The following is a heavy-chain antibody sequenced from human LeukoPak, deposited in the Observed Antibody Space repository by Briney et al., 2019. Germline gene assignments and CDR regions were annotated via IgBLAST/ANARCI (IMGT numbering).Heavy chain of an antibody. J-gene: IGHJ4*02. CDR3: ARDPSGNGGGGEYYFDY. V-gene: IGHV4-4*02. D-gene: IGHD1-26*01. CDR2: IYHSGSI. Sequence: SETLSLTCAVSGGSISSNYRWTWVRQPPGKGLEWIGEIYHSGSINYNPSLRSRVTLSVDKSKNQFSLKLSSVTAADTALYYCARDPSGNGGGGEYYFDYWGQGTLVTVSS. CDR1: GGSISSNYR.